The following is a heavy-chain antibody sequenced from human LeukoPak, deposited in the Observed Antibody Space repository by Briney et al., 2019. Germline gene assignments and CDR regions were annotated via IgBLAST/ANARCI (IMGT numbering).Heavy chain of an antibody. CDR3: AKGPNYGSGSYYSRY. D-gene: IGHD3-10*01. Sequence: GGSLRLSCAASGFTFSSYAMSWVRLAPGKGLEWVSDISGSGGSTYYADSVKGRFTISRDNTKNTLYLQMNSLRAEDTAVYYCAKGPNYGSGSYYSRYWGQGTLVTVSS. V-gene: IGHV3-23*01. CDR1: GFTFSSYA. CDR2: ISGSGGST. J-gene: IGHJ4*02.